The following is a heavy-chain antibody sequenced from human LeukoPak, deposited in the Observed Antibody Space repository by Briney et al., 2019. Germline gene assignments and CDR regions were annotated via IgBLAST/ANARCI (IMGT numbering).Heavy chain of an antibody. D-gene: IGHD3-9*01. CDR2: ISGSGGST. Sequence: PGGSLRLSCAASGFTFSSYAMSWVRQAPGKGLEWVSAISGSGGSTYYADSVKGRFTISRDNSKNTLYLQMNSLRAEDTAVYYCAKDSHGYYDILTGYYNAFDYWGQGTLVTVSS. V-gene: IGHV3-23*01. CDR3: AKDSHGYYDILTGYYNAFDY. CDR1: GFTFSSYA. J-gene: IGHJ4*02.